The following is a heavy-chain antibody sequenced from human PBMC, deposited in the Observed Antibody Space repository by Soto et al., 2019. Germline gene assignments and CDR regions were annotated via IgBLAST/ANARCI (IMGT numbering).Heavy chain of an antibody. V-gene: IGHV1-69*01. CDR1: GGTFSRFT. D-gene: IGHD3-10*01. J-gene: IGHJ5*02. CDR2: IIPILGTS. Sequence: QVQLVQSGAEVKKPGSSVKVSCKGSGGTFSRFTITWVRQAPGQGLEWMGGIIPILGTSNYAQKFQGRVTITADESTSTAYMELSSLRSEDTAVYYCAREYDVYGSGTYGYGPWGQGTLVTVSS. CDR3: AREYDVYGSGTYGYGP.